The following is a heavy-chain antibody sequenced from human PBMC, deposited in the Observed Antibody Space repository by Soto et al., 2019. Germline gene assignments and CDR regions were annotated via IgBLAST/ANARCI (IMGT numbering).Heavy chain of an antibody. CDR3: ARGLTGTTHYYYYMDV. D-gene: IGHD1-7*01. Sequence: QSQTLSLTCAISGDSVSSNSAAWNWIRQSPSRGLEWLGRTYYRSKWYNDYAVSVKSRITINPDTSKNQFSLQLNSVTPEDTAVYYCARGLTGTTHYYYYMDVWGKGTTVTVSS. CDR1: GDSVSSNSAA. CDR2: TYYRSKWYN. J-gene: IGHJ6*03. V-gene: IGHV6-1*01.